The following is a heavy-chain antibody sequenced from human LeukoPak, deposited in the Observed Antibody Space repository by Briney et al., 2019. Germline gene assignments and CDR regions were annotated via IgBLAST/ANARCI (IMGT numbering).Heavy chain of an antibody. CDR1: GFTFRSYW. Sequence: PGGSLRLSCAASGFTFRSYWMHWVRQAPGKGLEWVSRVISDGSFTNYADSVRGRFTISRDNAKNTLYLQMSSLRAEDTAVYFCVRDGDDFNFDYWGQGSLVTVSS. CDR3: VRDGDDFNFDY. J-gene: IGHJ4*02. D-gene: IGHD5-24*01. V-gene: IGHV3-74*01. CDR2: VISDGSFT.